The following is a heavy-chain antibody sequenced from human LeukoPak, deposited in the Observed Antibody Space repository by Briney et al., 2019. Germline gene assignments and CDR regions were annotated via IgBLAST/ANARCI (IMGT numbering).Heavy chain of an antibody. CDR3: ARGTMVRGVLTISFDY. D-gene: IGHD3-10*01. CDR1: GYTFTSYG. CDR2: ISAYNGNT. V-gene: IGHV1-18*01. Sequence: GASVKVSCKASGYTFTSYGISWVRQAPGQGLEWMGWISAYNGNTNYAQKLQGRVTMTTDTSTSTAYMELRSLRSDDTAVYYCARGTMVRGVLTISFDYWGQGTLVTVSS. J-gene: IGHJ4*02.